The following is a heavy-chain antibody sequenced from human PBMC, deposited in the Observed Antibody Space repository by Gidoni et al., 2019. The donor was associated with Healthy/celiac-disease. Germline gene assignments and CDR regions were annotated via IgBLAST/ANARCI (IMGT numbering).Heavy chain of an antibody. CDR2: ISSSSSYI. Sequence: EVQLVESGGGLVKPGGSLRISCSASRFTFSSYSMNWVRPAPGKGLEWFSSISSSSSYIYYADSVKGRFTISRDNAKNSLYLQMNSLRAEDTAVYYCARSTYYDFWSGYSRPSGDDYYGMDVWGQGTTVTVSS. J-gene: IGHJ6*02. D-gene: IGHD3-3*01. CDR1: RFTFSSYS. CDR3: ARSTYYDFWSGYSRPSGDDYYGMDV. V-gene: IGHV3-21*01.